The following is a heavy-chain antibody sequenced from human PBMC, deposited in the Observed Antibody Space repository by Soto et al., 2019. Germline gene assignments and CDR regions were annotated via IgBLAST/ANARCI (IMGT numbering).Heavy chain of an antibody. CDR2: ISYDGSNK. J-gene: IGHJ6*02. V-gene: IGHV3-30*18. CDR3: AKTLSGYNYGPSGSYYYGMDV. CDR1: RFTFSSYG. D-gene: IGHD5-18*01. Sequence: QVQLVESGGGVVQPGRSLRLSCAASRFTFSSYGMHWVRQAPGKGLEWVAVISYDGSNKYYADSVKGRFTISRDNSKNTLYLQMNSLRAEETAVYYCAKTLSGYNYGPSGSYYYGMDVWGQGTTVTVSS.